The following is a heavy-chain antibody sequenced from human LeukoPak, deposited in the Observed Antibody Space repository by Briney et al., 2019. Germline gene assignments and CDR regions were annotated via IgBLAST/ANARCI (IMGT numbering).Heavy chain of an antibody. J-gene: IGHJ5*02. CDR2: IYYSGST. CDR1: GGSISSGGYY. V-gene: IGHV4-31*03. Sequence: SQTLSLTCTVSGGSISSGGYYWSWIRQHPGKGLEWIGYIYYSGSTYYNPSLKSRVTISVDMSKNQFSLKLSSVTAADTAVYYCARGVVNDWFDPWGQGTLVTVSS. D-gene: IGHD3-3*01. CDR3: ARGVVNDWFDP.